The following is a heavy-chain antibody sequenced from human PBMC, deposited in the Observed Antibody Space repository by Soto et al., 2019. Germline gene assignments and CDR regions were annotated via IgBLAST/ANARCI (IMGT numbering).Heavy chain of an antibody. J-gene: IGHJ4*01. CDR1: GYSISSGYY. CDR3: AALWFGELAFNY. V-gene: IGHV4-38-2*02. D-gene: IGHD3-10*01. Sequence: SETLSRTCSVSGYSISSGYYWGWVRQAPGKGLEWLGSVYHNGIMFHNPSFQSRVTISVDTSKNQFSLNLRSVTAADTAVYYCAALWFGELAFNYWGQGILVTVSS. CDR2: VYHNGIM.